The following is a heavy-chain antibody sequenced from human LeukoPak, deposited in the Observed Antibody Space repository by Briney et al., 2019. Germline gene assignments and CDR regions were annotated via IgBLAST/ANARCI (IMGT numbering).Heavy chain of an antibody. J-gene: IGHJ4*02. CDR3: ARGAFGEYSSSRTLDY. CDR2: FDPEDGET. V-gene: IGHV1-24*01. Sequence: ASVKVSCKVSGYTHTELSMHWVRQAPGKGLEWMGGFDPEDGETIYAQKFQGRVTMTEDTSTDTAYMELSSLRSEDTAVYYCARGAFGEYSSSRTLDYWGQGTLVTVYS. CDR1: GYTHTELS. D-gene: IGHD6-6*01.